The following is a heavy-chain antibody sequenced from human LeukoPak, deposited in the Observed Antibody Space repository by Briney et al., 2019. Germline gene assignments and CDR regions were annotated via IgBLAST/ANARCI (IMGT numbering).Heavy chain of an antibody. J-gene: IGHJ4*02. V-gene: IGHV3-23*01. CDR3: AKGPYGDYGGGRFDY. CDR1: GFTFSSYA. Sequence: PGGSLRLSCAASGFTFSSYAMSWVRQAPGKGLEWVSAISGSGGSTYYADSVKGRFTISRDNSKNTLYLQMKSLRAEDTAVYYCAKGPYGDYGGGRFDYWGQRTLVTVSS. CDR2: ISGSGGST. D-gene: IGHD4-17*01.